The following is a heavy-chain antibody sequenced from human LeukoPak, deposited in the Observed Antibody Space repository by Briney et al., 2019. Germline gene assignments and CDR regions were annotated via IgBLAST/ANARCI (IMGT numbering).Heavy chain of an antibody. V-gene: IGHV1-69*13. J-gene: IGHJ4*02. CDR3: ARGSIAARPNYFDY. CDR1: GGTFSSYA. D-gene: IGHD6-6*01. Sequence: GASVRVSCKASGGTFSSYAISWVRQAPGQGLEWMGGIIPIFGTANYAQKFQGRVTITADESTSTAYMELSSLRSEDTAVYYCARGSIAARPNYFDYWGQGTLSPSPQ. CDR2: IIPIFGTA.